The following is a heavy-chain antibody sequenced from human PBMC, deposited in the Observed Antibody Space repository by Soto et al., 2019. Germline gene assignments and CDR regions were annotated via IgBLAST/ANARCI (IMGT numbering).Heavy chain of an antibody. V-gene: IGHV5-10-1*01. J-gene: IGHJ6*02. Sequence: LKISCKGSGYSFTSYWISWVRQMPGKGLEWMGRIDPSDSYTNYSPSFQGHVTISADKSISTAYLQWSSLKASDTAMYYCARLRTLTGYYRNYYYYYGMDVWGQGTTVTVSS. D-gene: IGHD3-9*01. CDR1: GYSFTSYW. CDR2: IDPSDSYT. CDR3: ARLRTLTGYYRNYYYYYGMDV.